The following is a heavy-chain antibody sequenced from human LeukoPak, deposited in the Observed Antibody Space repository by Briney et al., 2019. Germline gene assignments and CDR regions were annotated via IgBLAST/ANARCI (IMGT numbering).Heavy chain of an antibody. V-gene: IGHV3-48*04. Sequence: GGSLRLSCAASGFIFNTYSMNWVRQAPGKGLEWVSYISSSSSTKYYADSVKGRFTISRDNAKNSLYLQMNSLRVEDTAVNYCARWDGYCTGGSCYSYSDYWGQGTLVTVSS. CDR2: ISSSSSTK. CDR1: GFIFNTYS. D-gene: IGHD2-15*01. CDR3: ARWDGYCTGGSCYSYSDY. J-gene: IGHJ4*02.